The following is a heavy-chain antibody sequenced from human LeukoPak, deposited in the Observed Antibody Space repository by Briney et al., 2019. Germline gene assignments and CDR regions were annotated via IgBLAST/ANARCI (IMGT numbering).Heavy chain of an antibody. CDR1: GGTFSSYA. V-gene: IGHV1-69*13. Sequence: VKVYCKASGGTFSSYAISWVRQAPGPGLEWMGGIIPIFGTANHAQKFQGRVTITADESTSTAFMELSSLRSEDTAVYYCAREYSSGWFDYWGQGTLVTVSS. CDR3: AREYSSGWFDY. CDR2: IIPIFGTA. D-gene: IGHD6-19*01. J-gene: IGHJ4*02.